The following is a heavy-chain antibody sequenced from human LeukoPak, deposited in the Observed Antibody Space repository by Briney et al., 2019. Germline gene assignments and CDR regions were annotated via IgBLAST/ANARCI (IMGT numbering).Heavy chain of an antibody. V-gene: IGHV1-8*02. J-gene: IGHJ6*02. CDR2: MNPNSGNT. Sequence: ASVKVSCKASGYTFTGYYMHWVRQAPGQGLEWMGWMNPNSGNTGYAQKFQGRVNMTRNTSISTAYMELSSLRSEDTAVYYCAIMKLLADFDWLSGYYGMDVWGQGTTVTVSS. CDR1: GYTFTGYY. CDR3: AIMKLLADFDWLSGYYGMDV. D-gene: IGHD3-9*01.